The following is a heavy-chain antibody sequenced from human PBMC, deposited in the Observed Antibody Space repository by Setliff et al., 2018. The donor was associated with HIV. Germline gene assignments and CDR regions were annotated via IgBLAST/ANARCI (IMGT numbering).Heavy chain of an antibody. J-gene: IGHJ6*03. D-gene: IGHD3-3*01. CDR1: GFIFSSYA. CDR2: ISYDGSNK. CDR3: ARRRYDFWSGYYPYYMDV. Sequence: GGSLRLSCAASGFIFSSYALHWVRQAPGKGLEWVAVISYDGSNKYYADSVKGRFTISRDNAKNSLYLQMNSLRAEDTAVYYCARRRYDFWSGYYPYYMDVWATGTTVTVSS. V-gene: IGHV3-30*04.